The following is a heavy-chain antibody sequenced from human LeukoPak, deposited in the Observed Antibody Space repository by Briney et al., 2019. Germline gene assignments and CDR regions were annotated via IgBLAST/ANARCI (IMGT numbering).Heavy chain of an antibody. D-gene: IGHD3-3*01. CDR3: ARGHRGDFWSGYYYWFDP. CDR2: MNPNSGNT. J-gene: IGHJ5*02. Sequence: GASVKVSCKASGYTFTSYDINWVRQATGQGLEWMGWMNPNSGNTGYAQKFRGRVTMTRNTSISTAHMELSSLRSEDTAVYYCARGHRGDFWSGYYYWFDPWGQGTLVTVSS. V-gene: IGHV1-8*01. CDR1: GYTFTSYD.